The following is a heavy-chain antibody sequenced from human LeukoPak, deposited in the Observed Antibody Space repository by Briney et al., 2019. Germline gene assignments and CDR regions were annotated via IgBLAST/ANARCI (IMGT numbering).Heavy chain of an antibody. CDR3: ARQKGYCSGGSCYGWFDP. CDR2: ISSSGSTI. CDR1: GFTFSSYE. V-gene: IGHV3-48*03. J-gene: IGHJ5*02. D-gene: IGHD2-15*01. Sequence: GGSLRLSCAASGFTFSSYEMNWVRQAPGKGLEWVSYISSSGSTIYYADSVKGRFTISRDNAKNSLYLQMNSLRAEDTAVYYCARQKGYCSGGSCYGWFDPWGQGTLVTVSS.